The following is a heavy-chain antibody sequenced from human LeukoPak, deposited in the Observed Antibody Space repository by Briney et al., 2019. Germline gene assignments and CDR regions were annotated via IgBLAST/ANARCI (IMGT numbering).Heavy chain of an antibody. CDR1: GYTFTSYD. CDR3: ASPSAHIYDSSGYYNA. V-gene: IGHV1-8*01. D-gene: IGHD3-22*01. J-gene: IGHJ5*02. Sequence: ASVKVSCKASGYTFTSYDINWVRQATGQGLEWMGWTNPNSGNTGYAQKFQGRVTMTRDTSISTAYMELSSLRSEDTAVYYCASPSAHIYDSSGYYNAWGQGTLVTVSS. CDR2: TNPNSGNT.